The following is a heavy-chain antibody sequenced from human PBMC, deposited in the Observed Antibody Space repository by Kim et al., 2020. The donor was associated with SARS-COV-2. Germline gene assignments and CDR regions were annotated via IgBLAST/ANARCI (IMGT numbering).Heavy chain of an antibody. J-gene: IGHJ4*02. CDR2: IYYSGST. CDR1: GGSISSYY. CDR3: ARAVKSRTPKRFGELSKYYFDY. V-gene: IGHV4-59*13. D-gene: IGHD3-10*01. Sequence: SETLSLTCTVSGGSISSYYWSWIRQPPGKGLEWIGYIYYSGSTNYNPSLKSRVTISVDTSKNQFSLKLSSVTAADTAVYYCARAVKSRTPKRFGELSKYYFDYWGQGTLVTVSS.